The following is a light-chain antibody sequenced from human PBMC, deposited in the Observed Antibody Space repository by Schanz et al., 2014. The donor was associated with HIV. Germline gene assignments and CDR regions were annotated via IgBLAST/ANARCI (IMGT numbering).Light chain of an antibody. Sequence: QSGLTQPPSVSAAAGQKVTISCSGTNSNIGNKYVSWYQQLPGTAPKLLIYKNNQRPSGISDRFSGSKSGTFATLAITGLQTGDEAHYYCGSWDTRLNVGFFGGGTKLTVL. J-gene: IGLJ2*01. V-gene: IGLV1-51*01. CDR2: KNN. CDR1: NSNIGNKY. CDR3: GSWDTRLNVGF.